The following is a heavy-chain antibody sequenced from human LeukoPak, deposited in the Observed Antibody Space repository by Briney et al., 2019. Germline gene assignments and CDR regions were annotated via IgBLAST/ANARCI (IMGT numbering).Heavy chain of an antibody. CDR2: ISYDGSNK. V-gene: IGHV3-30-3*01. D-gene: IGHD6-13*01. CDR1: GFTFSSYA. Sequence: PGGSLRLSCAASGFTFSSYAMHWVRQAPGKGLEWVAVISYDGSNKYYADSVKGRFTISRDNSKNTLYLQMNSLRAEDTAVYYCAREQLAAAGLDYWGQGTLVTVSS. CDR3: AREQLAAAGLDY. J-gene: IGHJ4*02.